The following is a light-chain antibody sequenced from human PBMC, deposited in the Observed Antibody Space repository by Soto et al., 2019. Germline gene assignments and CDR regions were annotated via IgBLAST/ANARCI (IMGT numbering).Light chain of an antibody. CDR2: GAS. V-gene: IGKV3-15*01. Sequence: EIVMTQSPATLSVSPGERATLSCRASQSVSSNLAWYKQKPGQAPRLLIYGASTRATGIPARFSGSGSGTEFTLTISSLQSEDFAVYYCQQYGSSPWTFGQGTKVDIK. J-gene: IGKJ1*01. CDR1: QSVSSN. CDR3: QQYGSSPWT.